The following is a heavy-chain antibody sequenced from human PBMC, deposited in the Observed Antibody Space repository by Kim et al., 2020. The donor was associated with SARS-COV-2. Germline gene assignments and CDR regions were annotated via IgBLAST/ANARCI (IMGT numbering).Heavy chain of an antibody. J-gene: IGHJ4*02. CDR1: GFTFSSYS. CDR3: ARDPYYDILSGYYLSSYPGVGDY. V-gene: IGHV3-21*01. CDR2: ISSSSSYI. D-gene: IGHD3-9*01. Sequence: GGSLRLSCAASGFTFSSYSMNWVRQAPGKGLEWVSSISSSSSYIYYADSVKGRFTISRDNAKNSLYLQMNSLRAEDTAVYYCARDPYYDILSGYYLSSYPGVGDYWGQGTLVTVSS.